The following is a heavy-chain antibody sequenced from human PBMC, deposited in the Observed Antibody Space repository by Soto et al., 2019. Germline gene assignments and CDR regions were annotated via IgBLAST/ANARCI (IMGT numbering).Heavy chain of an antibody. J-gene: IGHJ4*02. V-gene: IGHV3-30-3*01. CDR2: ISYDGSNK. Sequence: LRLSCAASGFTFSSYAMHWVRQAPGKGLEWVAVISYDGSNKYYADSVKGRFTISRDNSKNTLYLEMNSLRVEDTAVYYCARDWGGLGYWGQGTLVTVSS. CDR1: GFTFSSYA. D-gene: IGHD3-10*01. CDR3: ARDWGGLGY.